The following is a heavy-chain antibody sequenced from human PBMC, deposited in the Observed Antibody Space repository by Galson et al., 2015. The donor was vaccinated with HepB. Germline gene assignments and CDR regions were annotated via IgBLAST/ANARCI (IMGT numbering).Heavy chain of an antibody. D-gene: IGHD6-19*01. J-gene: IGHJ1*01. CDR3: ARSIAVAVPGAEYFQH. CDR2: INPSGGST. Sequence: SVKVSCKASGYTFTSYYMHWVRQAPGQGLEWMGIINPSGGSTSYAQKFQGRVTMTRDTSTSTVYMELSSLRSEDTAVYYCARSIAVAVPGAEYFQHWGQGTLVTVSS. V-gene: IGHV1-46*01. CDR1: GYTFTSYY.